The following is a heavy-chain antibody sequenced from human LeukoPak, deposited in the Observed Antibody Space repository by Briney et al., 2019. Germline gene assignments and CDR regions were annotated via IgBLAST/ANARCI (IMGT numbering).Heavy chain of an antibody. Sequence: SETLSLTCAVYGGSFSGYYWSWIRQPPGKGLEWIGEINHSGSTNYNPSLKSRVTISVDTSKNQFSLNLTSVTAADTAVYYCARFGSSTWYKGAFETWGQGTMVTVAS. V-gene: IGHV4-34*01. CDR3: ARFGSSTWYKGAFET. CDR1: GGSFSGYY. J-gene: IGHJ3*02. CDR2: INHSGST. D-gene: IGHD6-13*01.